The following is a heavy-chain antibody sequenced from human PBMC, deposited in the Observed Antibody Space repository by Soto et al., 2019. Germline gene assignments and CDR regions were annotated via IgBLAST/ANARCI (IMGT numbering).Heavy chain of an antibody. D-gene: IGHD6-13*01. CDR2: INPSGDST. CDR3: AKVDVSTAGSFDY. V-gene: IGHV3-23*01. J-gene: IGHJ4*02. CDR1: GFTFSRHG. Sequence: GESLKISCVASGFTFSRHGLSWVRQAPGKGLEWVSTINPSGDSTFYADPVKGRFTISRDNSKNTVYLQMNSLSVGDTAVYLCAKVDVSTAGSFDYWGQGALVTVSS.